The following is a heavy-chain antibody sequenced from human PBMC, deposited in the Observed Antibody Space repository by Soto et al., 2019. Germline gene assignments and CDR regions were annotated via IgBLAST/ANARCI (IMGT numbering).Heavy chain of an antibody. CDR2: IYYSGST. Sequence: QLQLQESGPGLVKPSETLSLTCTVSGGSISSSSYFWGWIRQPPGKGPEGIGSIYYSGSTSYNPSLKSRVTVSVDTSKNQFSLKLSSVTAADTAVYYCARHPSDFWFDPWGQGTLVTVSS. CDR1: GGSISSSSYF. CDR3: ARHPSDFWFDP. V-gene: IGHV4-39*01. J-gene: IGHJ5*02. D-gene: IGHD2-21*02.